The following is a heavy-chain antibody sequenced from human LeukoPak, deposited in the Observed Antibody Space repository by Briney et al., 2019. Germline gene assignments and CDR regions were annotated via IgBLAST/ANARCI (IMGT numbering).Heavy chain of an antibody. CDR2: ILSDGSSA. Sequence: PGGSLRLSCAASGFTFSNYWMHWVRQTPGKGLVWVSRILSDGSSANYADSVKGRFTVSRDNAKNSLYLQMNSLRDEDTAVYYCARVGGGYDLDYWGQGTLVTVSS. CDR1: GFTFSNYW. CDR3: ARVGGGYDLDY. J-gene: IGHJ4*02. V-gene: IGHV3-74*01. D-gene: IGHD5-12*01.